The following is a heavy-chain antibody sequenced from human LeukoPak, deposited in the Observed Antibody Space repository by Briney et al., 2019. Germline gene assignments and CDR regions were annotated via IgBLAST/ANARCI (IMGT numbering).Heavy chain of an antibody. CDR3: AKMGSRAAGGAFDI. Sequence: GGSLRLSCAASGFTFSDYYMSWIRQAPGKGLDWVSYISSSGSTIYYADSVKGRFTISRDNSKNTLYLQMNSLRAEDTAVYYCAKMGSRAAGGAFDIWGQGTMVTVSS. D-gene: IGHD6-13*01. V-gene: IGHV3-11*04. CDR2: ISSSGSTI. CDR1: GFTFSDYY. J-gene: IGHJ3*02.